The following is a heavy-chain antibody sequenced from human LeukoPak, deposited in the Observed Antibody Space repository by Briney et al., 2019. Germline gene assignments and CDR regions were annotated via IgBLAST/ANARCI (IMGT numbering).Heavy chain of an antibody. CDR2: IYTSGNT. V-gene: IGHV4-4*07. CDR3: ARGYSYGYGYELFWY. D-gene: IGHD5-18*01. J-gene: IGHJ4*02. Sequence: KPSETLSLTCTVSGDSTSGYYCSWIRQPAGKGLEWIGRIYTSGNTNYNPSLKARVTMSVDTSKNQFSLKLSSVTAADTAVYYCARGYSYGYGYELFWYWGQGTLVTVSS. CDR1: GDSTSGYY.